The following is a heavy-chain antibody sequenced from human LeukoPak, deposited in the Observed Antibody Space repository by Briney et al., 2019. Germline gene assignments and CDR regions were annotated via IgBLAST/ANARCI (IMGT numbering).Heavy chain of an antibody. D-gene: IGHD7-27*01. CDR2: IIPIFGTA. J-gene: IGHJ3*02. V-gene: IGHV1-69*05. CDR3: ASTTRLGIYAFDI. CDR1: GSTFSSYA. Sequence: GASVKVSCKASGSTFSSYAISWVRQAPGQGLEWMGRIIPIFGTANYAQKFQGRVTITTDESTSTAYMELSSLRSEDTAVYYCASTTRLGIYAFDIWGQGTMVTVSS.